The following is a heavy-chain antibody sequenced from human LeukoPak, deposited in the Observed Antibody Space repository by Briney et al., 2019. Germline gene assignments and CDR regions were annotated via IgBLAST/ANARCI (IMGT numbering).Heavy chain of an antibody. CDR1: GGSFSGYY. CDR2: INHSGST. V-gene: IGHV4-34*01. J-gene: IGHJ5*02. Sequence: PSETLSLTCAVYGGSFSGYYWSWIRQPPGKGLEWIGEINHSGSTNYNPSLKSRVTISVDTSKNQFSLKLSSVTAADTAVYYCARAHYGWGSYRYTRWFDPWGQGTLVTVSS. D-gene: IGHD3-16*02. CDR3: ARAHYGWGSYRYTRWFDP.